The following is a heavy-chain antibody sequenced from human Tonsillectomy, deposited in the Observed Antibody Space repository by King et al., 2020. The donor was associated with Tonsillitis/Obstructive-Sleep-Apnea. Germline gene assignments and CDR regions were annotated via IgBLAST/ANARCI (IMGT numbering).Heavy chain of an antibody. CDR2: INQSGIT. D-gene: IGHD2-2*01. J-gene: IGHJ6*03. Sequence: VQLQQWGAGLLKPSEPLSLTCAIYGGSFSGYYWSWIRQPPGKGLEWIGEINQSGITDYNPSLKSRVTISVDTSKNQFSLKLTSVTAADTAVYFCGTNNGDFYYYMDVWGKGTTVTVSS. CDR1: GGSFSGYY. V-gene: IGHV4-34*01. CDR3: GTNNGDFYYYMDV.